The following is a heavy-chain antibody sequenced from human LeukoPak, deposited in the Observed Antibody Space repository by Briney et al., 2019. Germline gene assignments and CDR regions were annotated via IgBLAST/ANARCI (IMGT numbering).Heavy chain of an antibody. CDR2: IRSKAYGGTT. Sequence: HPGGSLRLSCTASGFTFGDYAMSWVRQATGKGLEWVGFIRSKAYGGTTEYAASVKGRFTISRDDSKSIAYLQMNSLKTEDTAVYYCTRPIPWIGHSGSYLREKRRIRDYWGQGTLVTVSS. J-gene: IGHJ4*02. D-gene: IGHD3-10*01. V-gene: IGHV3-49*04. CDR1: GFTFGDYA. CDR3: TRPIPWIGHSGSYLREKRRIRDY.